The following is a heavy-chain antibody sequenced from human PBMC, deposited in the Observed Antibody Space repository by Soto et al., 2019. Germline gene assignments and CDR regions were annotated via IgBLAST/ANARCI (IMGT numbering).Heavy chain of an antibody. CDR2: ICQSGNT. Sequence: SETLSLTCALSGGSISSSNCWTWVRQPPGKGLEWIGEICQSGNTNYNPSLKSRVTISKQKSSNQFSLRLSSVTAADTAVYHCAPGEQGITGTPDQWGQGTLVTVSA. CDR3: APGEQGITGTPDQ. V-gene: IGHV4-4*02. D-gene: IGHD1-7*01. CDR1: GGSISSSNC. J-gene: IGHJ4*02.